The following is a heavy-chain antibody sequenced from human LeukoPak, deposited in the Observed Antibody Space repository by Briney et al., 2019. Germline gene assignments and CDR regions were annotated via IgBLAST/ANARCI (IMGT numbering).Heavy chain of an antibody. Sequence: SETLSLTCTVSGGSISSSSYYWGWIRQPPGKGLEWIGSIYYSGSTYYNPSLKSRVTISVDTSKNQFSLKLSSVTAADTAVYYCARVSHRDYYDSSGYFDYWGQGTLVTVSS. J-gene: IGHJ4*02. CDR3: ARVSHRDYYDSSGYFDY. D-gene: IGHD3-22*01. V-gene: IGHV4-39*07. CDR2: IYYSGST. CDR1: GGSISSSSYY.